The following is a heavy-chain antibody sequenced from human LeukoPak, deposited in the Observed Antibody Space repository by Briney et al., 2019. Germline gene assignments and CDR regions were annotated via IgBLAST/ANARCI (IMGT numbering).Heavy chain of an antibody. CDR3: ARDHYDILTGYYGNWFDP. V-gene: IGHV4-59*01. J-gene: IGHJ5*02. CDR2: IYYSGST. D-gene: IGHD3-9*01. Sequence: SEALSLTCTVSGGSISSYYWSWIRQPPGKGLEWIGYIYYSGSTNYNPSLKSRVTISVDTSKNQFSLKLSSVTAADTAVYYCARDHYDILTGYYGNWFDPWGQGTLVTVSS. CDR1: GGSISSYY.